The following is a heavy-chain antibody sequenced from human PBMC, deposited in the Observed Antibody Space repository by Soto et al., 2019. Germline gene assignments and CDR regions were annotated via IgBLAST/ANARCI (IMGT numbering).Heavy chain of an antibody. J-gene: IGHJ4*02. CDR2: ISLSGTA. D-gene: IGHD2-15*01. V-gene: IGHV4-4*02. CDR3: ARHGGRFFEY. CDR1: GDSFSSGYW. Sequence: QVQLQESGPGLVKPSETLSLTCAVSGDSFSSGYWWSWVRQPPWKGLKWIGQISLSGTANYNPSLESRVTMSVDKSKNQFSLILTSVTAADTAVYYCARHGGRFFEYWGQGILVTVSS.